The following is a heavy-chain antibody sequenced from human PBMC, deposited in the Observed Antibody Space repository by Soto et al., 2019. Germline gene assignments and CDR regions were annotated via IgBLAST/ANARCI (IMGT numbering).Heavy chain of an antibody. V-gene: IGHV4-59*01. D-gene: IGHD4-17*01. J-gene: IGHJ6*02. CDR2: IYYSGST. CDR1: GGSISSYY. Sequence: SETLSLTCTVSGGSISSYYWSWIRQPPGKGLEWIGYIYYSGSTNYNPSLKSRVTISVDTSKNQFSLKLSSVTAADTAVYYCARVNLWAYGDIYYYYGMDVWGQGTTVTVSS. CDR3: ARVNLWAYGDIYYYYGMDV.